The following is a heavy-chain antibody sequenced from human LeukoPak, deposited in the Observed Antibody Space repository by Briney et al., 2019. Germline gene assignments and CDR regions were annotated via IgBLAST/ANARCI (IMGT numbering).Heavy chain of an antibody. V-gene: IGHV4-59*08. CDR1: GGSISSYY. D-gene: IGHD6-19*01. J-gene: IGHJ3*02. CDR2: IYYSGST. CDR3: ARRGLVRAAFDI. Sequence: SETLSLTCTVSGGSISSYYWSRIRQPPGKGLEWIGYIYYSGSTNYNPSLKSRVTISVDTSKNQFSLKLSSVTAADTAVYYWARRGLVRAAFDIWGQGTMVTVPS.